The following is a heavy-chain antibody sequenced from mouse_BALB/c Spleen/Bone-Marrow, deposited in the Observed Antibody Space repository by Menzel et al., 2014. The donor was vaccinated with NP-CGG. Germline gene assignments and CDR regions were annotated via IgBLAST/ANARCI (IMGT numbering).Heavy chain of an antibody. V-gene: IGHV14-3*02. J-gene: IGHJ4*01. CDR3: ALLLRYYAMDY. CDR1: GFNIKDTY. CDR2: IDPANGNT. D-gene: IGHD1-1*01. Sequence: EVKLMESGAELVKPGASVKLSCTASGFNIKDTYMHWVKQRPEQGLEWIGRIDPANGNTKYDPKFQGKATITADTSSNTAYLQLSSLTSEDTAAYYCALLLRYYAMDYWGQEPQSPSPQ.